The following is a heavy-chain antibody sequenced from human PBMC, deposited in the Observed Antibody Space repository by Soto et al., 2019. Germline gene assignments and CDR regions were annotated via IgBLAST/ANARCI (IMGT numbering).Heavy chain of an antibody. Sequence: GGSLRLSCAASGFTFNNYGMHWVRQAPGKGLEWVAVISYDGSVKFYADSLQGRFTISRDNSKNTLYLQMNSLRPEDTAVYFCAKSDAILWFGEGKSAFAVWGQGTLVTVSS. J-gene: IGHJ3*01. V-gene: IGHV3-30*18. CDR2: ISYDGSVK. CDR3: AKSDAILWFGEGKSAFAV. CDR1: GFTFNNYG. D-gene: IGHD3-10*01.